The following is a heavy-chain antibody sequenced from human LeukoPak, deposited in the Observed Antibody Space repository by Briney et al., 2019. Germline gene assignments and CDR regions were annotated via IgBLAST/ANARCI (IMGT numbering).Heavy chain of an antibody. Sequence: GASVKVSCKASGYTFTGYYMHWVRQAPGQGLEWMGWINPNSGGTNYAQKFQGRVTMTRDTSISTAYMELGRLRSDDTAVYYCARDNWNDGGWFDPWGQGTLVTVSS. V-gene: IGHV1-2*02. CDR2: INPNSGGT. CDR3: ARDNWNDGGWFDP. D-gene: IGHD1-20*01. J-gene: IGHJ5*02. CDR1: GYTFTGYY.